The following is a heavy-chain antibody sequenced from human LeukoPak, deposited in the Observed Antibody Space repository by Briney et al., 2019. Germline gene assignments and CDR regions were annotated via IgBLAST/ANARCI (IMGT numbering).Heavy chain of an antibody. CDR2: MNSAETTI. D-gene: IGHD1-1*01. CDR3: IREVQVRASASLGL. J-gene: IGHJ4*01. V-gene: IGHV3-74*01. CDR1: GFTISGFW. Sequence: GGSLTLSCAASGFTISGFWMHWVRQVPGEGLVWVARMNSAETTINYADSVKGRFTISRDNVRNTLHMQMDNLTLEDTAVYFCIREVQVRASASLGLWGRGTLVTVS.